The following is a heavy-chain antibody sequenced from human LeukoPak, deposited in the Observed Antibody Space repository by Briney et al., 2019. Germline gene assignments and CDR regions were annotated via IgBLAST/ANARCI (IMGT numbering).Heavy chain of an antibody. CDR1: GVTFSSYA. D-gene: IGHD6-19*01. J-gene: IGHJ4*02. CDR3: AKDGYTEWLGLYYFDY. CDR2: SSGSGGRT. V-gene: IGHV3-23*01. Sequence: GGSLRLFCAASGVTFSSYAMNWVRQAPGRGLEWVSGSSGSGGRTYYADSVKGRFTISRDNSKNTLYLQMNSLRAEDTAVYYCAKDGYTEWLGLYYFDYWGQGTLVTVSS.